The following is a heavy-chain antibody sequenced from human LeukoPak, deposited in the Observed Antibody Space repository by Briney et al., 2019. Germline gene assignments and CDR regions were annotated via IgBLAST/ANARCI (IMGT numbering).Heavy chain of an antibody. CDR2: IIPIFGTA. CDR1: GGTLSSYA. J-gene: IGHJ4*02. V-gene: IGHV1-69*13. D-gene: IGHD6-19*01. Sequence: EASVKVSCKAPGGTLSSYAISWVRQAPGQGREWMGGIIPIFGTANYAQHFQGRVSITADESTSTAYMELSSLRAEDTAGYCCARAPAAVAGSFDSWGQGALGTVSS. CDR3: ARAPAAVAGSFDS.